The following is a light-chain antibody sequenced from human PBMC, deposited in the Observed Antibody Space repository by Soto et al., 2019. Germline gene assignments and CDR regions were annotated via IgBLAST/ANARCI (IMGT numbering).Light chain of an antibody. CDR3: QQYSTTFWT. CDR1: QSVSSNY. V-gene: IGKV3-20*01. CDR2: GAS. Sequence: EIVLTQSPGTLSLSPGERATISCRTSQSVSSNYLAWNQQKLGQAPRLLIYGASTRATGIPDRFSGSGSVTDFTLSISILEPEDFAVYYCQQYSTTFWTFGQGTKVDIK. J-gene: IGKJ1*01.